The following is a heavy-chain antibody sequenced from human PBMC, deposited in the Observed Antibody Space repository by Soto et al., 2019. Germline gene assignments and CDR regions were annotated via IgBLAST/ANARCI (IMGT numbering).Heavy chain of an antibody. CDR1: GGTFSSYT. V-gene: IGHV1-69*08. D-gene: IGHD3-22*01. J-gene: IGHJ3*02. Sequence: QVQLVQSGAEVKKPGSSVKVSCKASGGTFSSYTISWVRQAPGQWLEWMGRIIPILRIAIYAQKFQGGVTRTADKSTSTVYTELGSLRSDDTAVYYCARDPTYYYDSSGKRGFCSFEIWGQGTMVTVSS. CDR2: IIPILRIA. CDR3: ARDPTYYYDSSGKRGFCSFEI.